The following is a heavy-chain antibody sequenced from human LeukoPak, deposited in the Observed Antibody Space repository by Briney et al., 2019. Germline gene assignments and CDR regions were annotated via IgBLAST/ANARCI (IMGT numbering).Heavy chain of an antibody. D-gene: IGHD3-22*01. J-gene: IGHJ5*02. CDR3: ARGHRTPYYDSSGYPIFPIRLDP. Sequence: ASVKVSCKASGYTFTSYDINWVRQATGQGLEWMGWTNPNSGNTGYAQKFQGRVTMTRNTSISTAYMELGSLRSEDTAVYYCARGHRTPYYDSSGYPIFPIRLDPWGQGTLVTVSS. CDR2: TNPNSGNT. CDR1: GYTFTSYD. V-gene: IGHV1-8*01.